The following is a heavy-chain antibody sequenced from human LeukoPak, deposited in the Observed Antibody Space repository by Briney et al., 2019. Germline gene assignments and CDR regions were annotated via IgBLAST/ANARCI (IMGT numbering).Heavy chain of an antibody. J-gene: IGHJ2*01. CDR1: GFTFSNYW. Sequence: GSLRLSCAASGFTFSNYWMHWVRQAPGKGLVWVSRSKSDGSSTSYADSVKGRFTISRDNAKNTLYLQMNSLRAEDTAVYYCARMDYYDSSGYPHWYFDLWGRGTLVTVSS. D-gene: IGHD3-22*01. V-gene: IGHV3-74*01. CDR3: ARMDYYDSSGYPHWYFDL. CDR2: SKSDGSST.